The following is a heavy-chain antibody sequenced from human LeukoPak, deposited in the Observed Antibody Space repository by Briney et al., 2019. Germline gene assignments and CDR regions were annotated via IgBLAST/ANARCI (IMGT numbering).Heavy chain of an antibody. D-gene: IGHD2-2*01. V-gene: IGHV3-74*01. J-gene: IGHJ4*02. CDR2: ITHDGSDT. CDR1: GFTFTNYW. Sequence: GGSLRLSCAASGFTFTNYWMHWVRQTPEKGLVWVSRITHDGSDTSYADSVEGRFTISRDNAKNSLYLQMNSLRADDTAVYYCARDGGYCSSITCPSTTPFDYWGQGTLVTVSS. CDR3: ARDGGYCSSITCPSTTPFDY.